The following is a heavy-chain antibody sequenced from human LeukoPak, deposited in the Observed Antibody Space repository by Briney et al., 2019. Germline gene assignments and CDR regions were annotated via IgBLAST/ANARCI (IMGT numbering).Heavy chain of an antibody. J-gene: IGHJ4*02. CDR3: ARDRGGPLDY. D-gene: IGHD3-10*01. V-gene: IGHV4-4*07. CDR1: GYSISSGYY. Sequence: SETLSLTCAVSGYSISSGYYWSWIRQPARKGLEWIGRIYTSGSTNYNPSLKSRVSMSVDPSKNQFFLKLSSVTAADTAVYYCARDRGGPLDYWGQGTLVTVSS. CDR2: IYTSGST.